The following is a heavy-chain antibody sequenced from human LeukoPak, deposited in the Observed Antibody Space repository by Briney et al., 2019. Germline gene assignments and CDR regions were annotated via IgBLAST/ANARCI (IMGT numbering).Heavy chain of an antibody. CDR1: GYPFTSYY. CDR2: IIPIFGTA. J-gene: IGHJ6*03. D-gene: IGHD3-3*01. Sequence: SVKVSCKASGYPFTSYYMHWVRQAPGQGLEWMGGIIPIFGTANYAQKFQGRVTITADESTSTAYMELSSLRSEDTAVYYCARLPNYDFSLYYMDVWGKGTTVTVSS. V-gene: IGHV1-69*13. CDR3: ARLPNYDFSLYYMDV.